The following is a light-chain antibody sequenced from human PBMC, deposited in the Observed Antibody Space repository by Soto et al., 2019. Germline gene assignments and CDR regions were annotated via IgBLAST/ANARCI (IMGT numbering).Light chain of an antibody. V-gene: IGKV3-15*01. CDR2: GAS. CDR1: QSVSSN. CDR3: QQYNNWRLT. Sequence: VLMTQSPATLSVSPGERATLSCRASQSVSSNLAWYQQKPGQAPRLLIYGASTRATGIPARFSGSGSVTEFTLTISSLQSEDFAVYYCQQYNNWRLTFGGGTKVDIK. J-gene: IGKJ4*01.